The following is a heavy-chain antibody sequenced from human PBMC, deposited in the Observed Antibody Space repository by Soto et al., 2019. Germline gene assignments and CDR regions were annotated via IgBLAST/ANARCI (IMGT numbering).Heavy chain of an antibody. D-gene: IGHD3-22*01. CDR1: GFTFSSYD. Sequence: VQLVESGGGVVQPGGSLRLSCAASGFTFSSYDMNWVRQAPGKGREWVSYISSSSSTIYYADSVKGRFTISRDNAKNSLYLQMNSLRDEDTAVYYCARGADYDSSGIRLNWFDPWGQGTLVTVSS. CDR3: ARGADYDSSGIRLNWFDP. J-gene: IGHJ5*02. V-gene: IGHV3-48*02. CDR2: ISSSSSTI.